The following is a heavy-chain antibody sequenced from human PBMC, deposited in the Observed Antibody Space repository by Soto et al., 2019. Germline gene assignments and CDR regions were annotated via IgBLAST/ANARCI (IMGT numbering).Heavy chain of an antibody. CDR3: ANPPIPDPLYYYYGMDV. CDR1: GFTFSSYA. CDR2: ISGSGGST. V-gene: IGHV3-23*01. J-gene: IGHJ6*02. Sequence: PGGSLRLSCAASGFTFSSYAMSWVRQAPGKGLEWVSAISGSGGSTYYADSVKGRFTISRDNSKNTLYLQMNSLRAEDTAVYYCANPPIPDPLYYYYGMDVWGQGTTVTVSS.